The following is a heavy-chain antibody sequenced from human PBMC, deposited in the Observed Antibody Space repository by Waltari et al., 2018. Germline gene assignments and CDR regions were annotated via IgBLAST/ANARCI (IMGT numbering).Heavy chain of an antibody. V-gene: IGHV4-61*09. J-gene: IGHJ3*02. CDR1: GGSISSGSYY. CDR2: IYTSGST. Sequence: QVQLQESGPGLVKPSQTLSLTCTVSGGSISSGSYYWSWIRPPAGKGLEWIGYIYTSGSTNYNPSLKSRVTISVDTSKNQFSLKLSSVTAADTAVYYCARKLVYSGYQDAFDIWGQGTMVTVSS. D-gene: IGHD5-12*01. CDR3: ARKLVYSGYQDAFDI.